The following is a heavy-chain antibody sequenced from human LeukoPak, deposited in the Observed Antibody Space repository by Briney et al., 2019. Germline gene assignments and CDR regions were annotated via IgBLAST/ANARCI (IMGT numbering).Heavy chain of an antibody. CDR1: GGSISSYY. CDR3: ARGADYSNYYYYMDV. J-gene: IGHJ6*03. V-gene: IGHV4-59*01. D-gene: IGHD4-11*01. CDR2: IYYSGST. Sequence: PSETLSLTCTVSGGSISSYYWSWIRQPPGKGLEWIGYIYYSGSTNYNPSLKSRVTISVDTSKNQFSLKLSSVTAADTAVYYCARGADYSNYYYYMDVWGKGITVSVSS.